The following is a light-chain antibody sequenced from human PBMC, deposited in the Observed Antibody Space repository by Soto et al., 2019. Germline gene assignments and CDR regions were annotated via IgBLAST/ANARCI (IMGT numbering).Light chain of an antibody. Sequence: EIVLTQSPGSLSLSPGERATLSCRASQSIRGNYLAWYQQKPGQAPRLLIFGASSRATGIPDRFSGSGSGTDFTLTISRLEPEDFALYYCQQSGSSPPITFGQGTRLEIK. CDR1: QSIRGNY. CDR2: GAS. V-gene: IGKV3-20*01. CDR3: QQSGSSPPIT. J-gene: IGKJ5*01.